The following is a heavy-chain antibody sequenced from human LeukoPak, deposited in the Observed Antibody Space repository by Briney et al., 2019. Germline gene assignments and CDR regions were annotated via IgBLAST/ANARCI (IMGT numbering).Heavy chain of an antibody. CDR2: IIPIFGTA. V-gene: IGHV1-69*05. Sequence: SVKVSCKASGGTFSSYAISWVRQAPGQGLEWMGGIIPIFGTANYAQKFQGRVTITTDESTSTAYMELSSLRSEDTAVYYCARGHYSSSWNFDYWGQGALVTVSS. CDR1: GGTFSSYA. D-gene: IGHD6-13*01. J-gene: IGHJ4*02. CDR3: ARGHYSSSWNFDY.